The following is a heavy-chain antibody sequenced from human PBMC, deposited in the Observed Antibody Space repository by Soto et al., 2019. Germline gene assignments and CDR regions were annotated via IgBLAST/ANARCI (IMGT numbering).Heavy chain of an antibody. D-gene: IGHD6-19*01. V-gene: IGHV1-24*01. CDR1: GYTLTELS. J-gene: IGHJ4*02. CDR3: AIPIAVAGTLGY. Sequence: GASVKVSCKVSGYTLTELSMHWVRQAPGKGLEWMGGFDPEDGETIYAQKFQGRVTMTEDTSTDTAYMELSSLRSEDTAVYYCAIPIAVAGTLGYWGQGTLVTVSS. CDR2: FDPEDGET.